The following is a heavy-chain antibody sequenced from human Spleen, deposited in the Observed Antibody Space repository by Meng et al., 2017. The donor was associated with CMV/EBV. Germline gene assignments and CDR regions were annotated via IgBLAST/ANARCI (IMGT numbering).Heavy chain of an antibody. CDR2: ISGGGATT. CDR1: FSIISYA. CDR3: AKDLDSSYGGNPEGIDY. V-gene: IGHV3-23*01. Sequence: FSIISYAMTWVRPAPSEGLEWVSAISGGGATTYYANSVAGRFTISGETSKNPLYLQMSSLRAEDTAVYYCAKDLDSSYGGNPEGIDYWGQGTLVTVSS. D-gene: IGHD4/OR15-4a*01. J-gene: IGHJ4*02.